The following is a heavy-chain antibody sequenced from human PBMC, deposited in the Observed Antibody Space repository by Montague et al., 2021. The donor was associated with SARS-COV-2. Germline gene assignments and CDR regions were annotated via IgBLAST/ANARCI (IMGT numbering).Heavy chain of an antibody. CDR3: ARWYAQSLTTVGCGGKWASDY. CDR1: GGSFSSNY. CDR2: INHSGST. V-gene: IGHV4-34*01. D-gene: IGHD2-21*01. Sequence: SETLSLTCAVYGGSFSSNYWNWICQSPGKGLEWIAEINHSGSTNYNFNPSLRSRVTISVDTSKIQFSLKLSSVTAADTGVYYCARWYAQSLTTVGCGGKWASDYWGQGTLVTVSS. J-gene: IGHJ4*02.